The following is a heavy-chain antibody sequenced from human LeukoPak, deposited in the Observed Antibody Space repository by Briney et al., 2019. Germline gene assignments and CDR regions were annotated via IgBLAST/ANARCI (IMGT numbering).Heavy chain of an antibody. CDR2: INHSGST. Sequence: SETLSLTCAVYGGSFSGYYWSWIRQPPGKGREWIGEINHSGSTNYNPSLKSRVTISVDTSKNHFSLKLSSVTAADTAVYYCARFSRRIAARPNWFDPWGQGTLVTVSS. CDR1: GGSFSGYY. CDR3: ARFSRRIAARPNWFDP. J-gene: IGHJ5*02. D-gene: IGHD6-6*01. V-gene: IGHV4-34*01.